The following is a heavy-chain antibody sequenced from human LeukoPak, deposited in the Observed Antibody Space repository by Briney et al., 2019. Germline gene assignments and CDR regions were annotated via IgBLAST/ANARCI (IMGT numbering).Heavy chain of an antibody. CDR1: GFTFSSYG. V-gene: IGHV3-23*01. CDR2: ISGSGGST. Sequence: GGSLRLSCAASGFTFSSYGMSWVRQAPGKGLEWVSAISGSGGSTYYADSVKGRFTISRDNSKNTLYLQMNSLRAEDTAVYYCAKRSVGSGWNFDYWGQGTLVTVSS. CDR3: AKRSVGSGWNFDY. J-gene: IGHJ4*02. D-gene: IGHD6-19*01.